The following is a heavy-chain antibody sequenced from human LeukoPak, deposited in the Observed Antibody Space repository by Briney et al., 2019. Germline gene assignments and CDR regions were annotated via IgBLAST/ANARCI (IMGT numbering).Heavy chain of an antibody. J-gene: IGHJ4*02. CDR2: ISSSSTI. D-gene: IGHD6-13*01. Sequence: GGSLRLSCAASGFTFSSYSMNWVRQAPGKGLEWVSYISSSSTIYYADSVKGRFTISRDNAKNSLYLQMNSLRAEDTAVYYCARTAAGDWGQGTLVTVSS. CDR1: GFTFSSYS. CDR3: ARTAAGD. V-gene: IGHV3-48*01.